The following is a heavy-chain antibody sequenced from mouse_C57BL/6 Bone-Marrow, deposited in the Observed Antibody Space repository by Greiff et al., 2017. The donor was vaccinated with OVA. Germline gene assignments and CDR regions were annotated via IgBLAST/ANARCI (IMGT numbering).Heavy chain of an antibody. CDR2: ISYDGSN. D-gene: IGHD2-4*01. V-gene: IGHV3-6*01. Sequence: DVQLQESGPGLVKPSQSLSLTCSVTGYSITSGYYWNWIRQFPGNKLEWMGYISYDGSNNYNPSLKNRIPITRDTSKNQFFLKLNSVTTEDTATYYCARVDHDRGDYWGQGTTLTVSS. CDR3: ARVDHDRGDY. J-gene: IGHJ2*01. CDR1: GYSITSGYY.